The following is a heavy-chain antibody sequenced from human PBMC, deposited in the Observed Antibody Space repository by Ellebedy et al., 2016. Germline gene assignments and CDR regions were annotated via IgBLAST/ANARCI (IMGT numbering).Heavy chain of an antibody. D-gene: IGHD5-24*01. V-gene: IGHV5-51*01. CDR3: ARRGTPDPVEMATIHYFDY. CDR1: GYSFTSYW. J-gene: IGHJ4*02. Sequence: GESLKISCKGSGYSFTSYWIGWVRQMPGKGLEWMGIIYPGDSDTRYSPSFQGQVTISADKSISTAYLQWSSLKASDTAMYYCARRGTPDPVEMATIHYFDYWGQGTLVTVSS. CDR2: IYPGDSDT.